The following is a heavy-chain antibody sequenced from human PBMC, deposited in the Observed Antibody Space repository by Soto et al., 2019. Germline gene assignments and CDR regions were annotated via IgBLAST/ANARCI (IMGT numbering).Heavy chain of an antibody. V-gene: IGHV4-34*01. CDR3: ANLPTWGATTFAP. Sequence: PSETLSLTCAVYGGSLSGYYWSWIRQPPGKGLEWIGEINHTGTTKYNPSLKSRVTISVDTSKNQFSLKLTSVTAADTAVYYCANLPTWGATTFAPWGQGTLVTVSS. CDR2: INHTGTT. D-gene: IGHD1-26*01. CDR1: GGSLSGYY. J-gene: IGHJ5*02.